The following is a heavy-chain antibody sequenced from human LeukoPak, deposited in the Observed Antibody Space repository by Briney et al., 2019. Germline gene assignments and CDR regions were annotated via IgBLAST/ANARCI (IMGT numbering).Heavy chain of an antibody. CDR3: MSTVVVPAAPVEDAFDI. Sequence: GGSLRLSCAASGFTFSSCSMNWVRQAPGKGLEWVSYISSSSSTIYYADSVKGRFTISRDNAKNSLYLQMNSLRAEDTAVNYCMSTVVVPAAPVEDAFDIWGQGTMVTVSS. CDR2: ISSSSSTI. V-gene: IGHV3-48*01. D-gene: IGHD2-2*01. CDR1: GFTFSSCS. J-gene: IGHJ3*02.